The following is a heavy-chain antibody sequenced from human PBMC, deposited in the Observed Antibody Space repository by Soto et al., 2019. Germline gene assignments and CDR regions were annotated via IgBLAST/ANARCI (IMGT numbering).Heavy chain of an antibody. D-gene: IGHD6-6*01. CDR1: GFTLTNYV. Sequence: EVQLLESGGGLVQPGGSLRLSCVASGFTLTNYVMSWVRQPPGKGLEWVSGIGAGGGGTYYADSVKGRFTISRDNSKNTPYLQMNSLRAEDTAVYYCAKGPEQLVHGVFDYWGQGTLVTVSS. CDR2: IGAGGGGT. CDR3: AKGPEQLVHGVFDY. V-gene: IGHV3-23*01. J-gene: IGHJ4*02.